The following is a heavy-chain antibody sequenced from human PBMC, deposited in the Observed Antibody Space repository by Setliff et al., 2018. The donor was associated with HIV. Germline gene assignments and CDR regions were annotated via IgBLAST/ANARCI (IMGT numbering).Heavy chain of an antibody. D-gene: IGHD1-1*01. V-gene: IGHV3-23*01. Sequence: GSLRLSCAASGFSFTNYGMSWVRQAPGKGLEWVSAISPTGTGTYYADSVRGRFTISRDNSKNTLYLQMNSLTAEDTAVYYCASARIPTGGTSTSLDYWGQGALVTVSS. CDR1: GFSFTNYG. CDR2: ISPTGTGT. J-gene: IGHJ4*02. CDR3: ASARIPTGGTSTSLDY.